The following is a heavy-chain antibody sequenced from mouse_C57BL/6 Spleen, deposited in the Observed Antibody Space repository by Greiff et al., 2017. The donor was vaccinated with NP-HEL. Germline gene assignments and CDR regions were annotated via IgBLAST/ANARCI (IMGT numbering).Heavy chain of an antibody. CDR2: IDPEDGDT. CDR1: GFNIKDYY. D-gene: IGHD1-1*01. V-gene: IGHV14-1*01. Sequence: VHVKQSGAELVRPGASVKLSCTASGFNIKDYYMHWVKQRPEQGLEWIGRIDPEDGDTEYAPKFQGKATMTADTSSNTAYLQLSSLTSEDTAVYYCTTDYGSSYERDYWGQGTTLTVSS. CDR3: TTDYGSSYERDY. J-gene: IGHJ2*01.